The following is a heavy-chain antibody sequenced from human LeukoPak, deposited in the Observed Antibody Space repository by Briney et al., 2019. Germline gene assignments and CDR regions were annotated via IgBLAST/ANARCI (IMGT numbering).Heavy chain of an antibody. J-gene: IGHJ4*02. Sequence: SQTLSLTCTVSGASVSSGPYYWSWIRQPPGEGLEWIGWENNYNVSLKSRVIISVDRSKNQFSLTFISVTAADTAVYFCARETAERYRGSYFDYWGQGALVTVSS. CDR1: GASVSSGPYY. CDR2: EN. D-gene: IGHD1-26*01. V-gene: IGHV4-30-2*01. CDR3: ARETAERYRGSYFDY.